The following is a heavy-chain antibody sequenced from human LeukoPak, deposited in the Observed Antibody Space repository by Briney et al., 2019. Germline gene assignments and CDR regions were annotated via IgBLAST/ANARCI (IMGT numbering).Heavy chain of an antibody. J-gene: IGHJ5*02. CDR3: ARVGEGYDSSDYYRLRWFDP. Sequence: SETLSLTCTVSGGSISSYYWSWIRQPPGKGLEWIGYIYYSGSTNYNPSLKSRVTISVDTSKNQFSLKLSSVTAADTAVYYCARVGEGYDSSDYYRLRWFDPWGQGTLVTVSS. CDR1: GGSISSYY. V-gene: IGHV4-59*01. CDR2: IYYSGST. D-gene: IGHD3-22*01.